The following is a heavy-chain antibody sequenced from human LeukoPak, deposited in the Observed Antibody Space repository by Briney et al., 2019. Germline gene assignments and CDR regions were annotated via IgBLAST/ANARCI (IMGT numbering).Heavy chain of an antibody. V-gene: IGHV3-33*01. CDR1: GFTFSSYG. D-gene: IGHD2-15*01. J-gene: IGHJ4*02. CDR3: ARDYYCSGGSCLYFDY. Sequence: GGSLRLSCAASGFTFSSYGMHWVRQAPGKGLEWVAVMYYDGISKYYADSVKGRFTISRDNSNNTLFLQMNSLRVEDTAVYYCARDYYCSGGSCLYFDYWGQGTLVTVSS. CDR2: MYYDGISK.